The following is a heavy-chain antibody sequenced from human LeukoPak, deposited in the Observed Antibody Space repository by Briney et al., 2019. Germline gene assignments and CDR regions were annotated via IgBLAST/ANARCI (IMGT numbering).Heavy chain of an antibody. J-gene: IGHJ4*02. Sequence: GSLRLSCAASGFTFSSYAMSRVRQAPGKGLEWVSAVSGSGGSTYYADSVKGRFTISRDNSKNTLYLQMNSLRAEDTAVYYCALFTVVMPSYWGQGTLVTISS. D-gene: IGHD4-23*01. CDR1: GFTFSSYA. CDR2: VSGSGGST. V-gene: IGHV3-23*01. CDR3: ALFTVVMPSY.